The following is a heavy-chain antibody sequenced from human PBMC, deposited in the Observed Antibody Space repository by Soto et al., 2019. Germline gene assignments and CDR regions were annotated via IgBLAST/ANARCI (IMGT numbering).Heavy chain of an antibody. J-gene: IGHJ6*02. V-gene: IGHV4-34*01. CDR3: AKGALGSGLRRRGMDV. CDR1: GGSFSGYY. Sequence: SETLSLTCAVYGGSFSGYYWSWIRQPPGKGLEWIGEINHSGSTNYNPSLKSRVTISVDTSKNQFSLKLSSVTAADTAVYYCAKGALGSGLRRRGMDVCGQGTTVTVSS. D-gene: IGHD3-3*01. CDR2: INHSGST.